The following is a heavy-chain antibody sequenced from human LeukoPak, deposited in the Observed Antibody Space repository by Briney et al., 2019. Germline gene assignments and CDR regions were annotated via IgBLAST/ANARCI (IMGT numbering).Heavy chain of an antibody. CDR2: MNPNNGNT. D-gene: IGHD2-21*02. CDR1: GYTFTSYD. V-gene: IGHV1-8*01. CDR3: ARDNREVRGGDCFDV. J-gene: IGHJ6*04. Sequence: ASVKVSCKASGYTFTSYDINWVRQATGQGLEWMGWMNPNNGNTGYAQKFQGRVTMTRDTSITTAYMELSRLRSDDTAVYYCARDNREVRGGDCFDVWGKGTTVTVSS.